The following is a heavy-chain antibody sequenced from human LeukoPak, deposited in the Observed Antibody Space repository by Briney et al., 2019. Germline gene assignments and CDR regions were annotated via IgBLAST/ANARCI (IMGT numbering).Heavy chain of an antibody. Sequence: GGSLRLSCAASGFTLSSYGMHWVRQDPGKGLEWVAVIWYDGSNKYYADSVKGRFTISRDNSKNTLYLQMNSLRAEDTAVYYCAKDKQGDYVDYWGQGTLVTVSS. V-gene: IGHV3-33*06. CDR2: IWYDGSNK. CDR3: AKDKQGDYVDY. J-gene: IGHJ4*02. D-gene: IGHD6-13*01. CDR1: GFTLSSYG.